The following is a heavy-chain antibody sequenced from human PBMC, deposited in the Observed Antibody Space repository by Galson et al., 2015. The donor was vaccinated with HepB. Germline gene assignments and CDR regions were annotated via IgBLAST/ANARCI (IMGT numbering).Heavy chain of an antibody. CDR3: ARVEIAVLYY. CDR2: INPNSGGT. J-gene: IGHJ4*02. V-gene: IGHV1-2*02. Sequence: SVKVSCKASGYTFTCYYMHWGRQAPGQGLEWMGWINPNSGGTNYVQKFQGRVTMTRDTSISTAYMELSRLRSDDTAVYYCARVEIAVLYYWGQGTRVTVSS. CDR1: GYTFTCYY. D-gene: IGHD6-19*01.